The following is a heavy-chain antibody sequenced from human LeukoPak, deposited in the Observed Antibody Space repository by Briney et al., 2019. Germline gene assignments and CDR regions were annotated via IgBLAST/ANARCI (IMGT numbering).Heavy chain of an antibody. Sequence: PGGSLRLSCAASGFTFSSYGMHWVRQAPGKGLEWVAVISYDGSNKYYADSVKGRFTISRDNSKNTLYLQMDSLRAEDTAVYYCARGPHIVVVTAVDYWGLGTLVTVSS. CDR3: ARGPHIVVVTAVDY. CDR2: ISYDGSNK. CDR1: GFTFSSYG. D-gene: IGHD2-21*02. J-gene: IGHJ4*02. V-gene: IGHV3-30*03.